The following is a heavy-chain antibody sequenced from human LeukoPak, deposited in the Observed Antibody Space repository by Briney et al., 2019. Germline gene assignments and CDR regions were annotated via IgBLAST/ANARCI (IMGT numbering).Heavy chain of an antibody. CDR2: IYYSGST. Sequence: PSETLSLTCTVSGGSISSYYWSWIRQPPGKGLEWIGNIYYSGSTNYNPSLRSRVTISVDTSKNQCSLKLSSVTAADTAFYYCARDSRGGGPDFDYWGQGILVTVPS. CDR1: GGSISSYY. D-gene: IGHD3-16*01. CDR3: ARDSRGGGPDFDY. J-gene: IGHJ4*02. V-gene: IGHV4-59*01.